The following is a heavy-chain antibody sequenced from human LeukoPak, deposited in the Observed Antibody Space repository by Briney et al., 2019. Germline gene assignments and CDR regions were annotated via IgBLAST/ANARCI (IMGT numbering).Heavy chain of an antibody. Sequence: PGGSLRLSCAASGFTFSSYAMSWVRQAPGKWLEWVSAISGSGGSTYYADSVKGRFTISRDNSKNTLYLQMNSLRAEDTAVYYCAKDRRAVAGTIPSNWFDPWGQGTLVTVSS. D-gene: IGHD6-19*01. J-gene: IGHJ5*02. V-gene: IGHV3-23*01. CDR2: ISGSGGST. CDR3: AKDRRAVAGTIPSNWFDP. CDR1: GFTFSSYA.